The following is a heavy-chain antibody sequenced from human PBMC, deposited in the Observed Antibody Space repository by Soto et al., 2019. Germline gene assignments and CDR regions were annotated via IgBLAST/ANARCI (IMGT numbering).Heavy chain of an antibody. Sequence: GGSLRLSSAASGFNFSSYAMSWVRQAPGKGLEWVSAISGSGGSTYYADSVKGRFTISRDNSKNTLYLQMNSLRAEDTAVYYCAKEVYYYDSSGYYLDYFDYWGQETLVTVSS. V-gene: IGHV3-23*01. CDR3: AKEVYYYDSSGYYLDYFDY. J-gene: IGHJ4*02. CDR1: GFNFSSYA. CDR2: ISGSGGST. D-gene: IGHD3-22*01.